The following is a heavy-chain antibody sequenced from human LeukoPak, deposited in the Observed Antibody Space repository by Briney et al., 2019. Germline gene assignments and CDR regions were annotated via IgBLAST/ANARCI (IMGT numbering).Heavy chain of an antibody. CDR2: TSTSGGSA. J-gene: IGHJ4*02. Sequence: ASVKVSCKASGGTFSSYAISWVRQAPGKGLEWVSATSTSGGSAYYADSVKGRFTISRDNSKNTLYLQMDSLRADDTAVYYCARYSGSYYYPPAWDLWGQGTLVTVSS. V-gene: IGHV3-23*01. CDR3: ARYSGSYYYPPAWDL. D-gene: IGHD1-26*01. CDR1: GGTFSSYA.